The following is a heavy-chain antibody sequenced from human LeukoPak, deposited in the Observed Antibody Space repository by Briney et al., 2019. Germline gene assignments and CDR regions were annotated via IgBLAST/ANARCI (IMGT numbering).Heavy chain of an antibody. Sequence: GGSLRLSCAASGFTFSSNYMSWVRQAPGKGLEWVSVIYSGGSTYYADAVKCRFTISRHNSKSTLYLQMNSLRAEDTAVYYCARGSSHWEFDYWGQGTLVTVSS. CDR2: IYSGGST. D-gene: IGHD2-2*01. V-gene: IGHV3-53*04. CDR3: ARGSSHWEFDY. CDR1: GFTFSSNY. J-gene: IGHJ4*02.